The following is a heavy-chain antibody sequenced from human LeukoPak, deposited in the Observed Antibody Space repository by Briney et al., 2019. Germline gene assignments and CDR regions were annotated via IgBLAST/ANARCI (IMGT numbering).Heavy chain of an antibody. CDR2: ISSSGSTI. V-gene: IGHV3-48*03. J-gene: IGHJ4*02. CDR1: GFTFRSYE. CDR3: AREKFSPFDY. Sequence: GGSQRLSCAASGFTFRSYEMNWVRQAPGKGLEWVSYISSSGSTIHYADSVKGRFTISIDNAKDSLYLQMNSLRAEDTALYYCAREKFSPFDYWGQGTLVTVSS.